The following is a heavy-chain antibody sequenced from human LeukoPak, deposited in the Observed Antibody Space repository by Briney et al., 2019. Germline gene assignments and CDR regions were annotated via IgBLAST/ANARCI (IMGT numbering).Heavy chain of an antibody. J-gene: IGHJ4*02. CDR3: ARGATYGGGDY. D-gene: IGHD4-23*01. V-gene: IGHV3-11*04. CDR2: ISSGT. Sequence: GSLRLSCAASGFTFSDYYMSWIRQAPGKGLEWAAYISSGTYYADSVKGRFTISRDNAKNSLDLQMNSLRVDDTAVYYCARGATYGGGDYWGQGTLVTVSS. CDR1: GFTFSDYY.